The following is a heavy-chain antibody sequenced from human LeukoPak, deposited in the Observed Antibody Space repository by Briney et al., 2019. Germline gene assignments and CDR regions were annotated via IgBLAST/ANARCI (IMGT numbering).Heavy chain of an antibody. D-gene: IGHD4-17*01. CDR2: MHYNGGT. V-gene: IGHV4-59*01. Sequence: SETLSLTCTVTGGATSSYYWSWIRQSPGKGLEWIGCMHYNGGTNFNPSLKSRVTISLDTSKNQVSLKVSSVTAADTAVYYCARRGHDYGSSPFDYWGQGTLVIVSS. J-gene: IGHJ4*02. CDR3: ARRGHDYGSSPFDY. CDR1: GGATSSYY.